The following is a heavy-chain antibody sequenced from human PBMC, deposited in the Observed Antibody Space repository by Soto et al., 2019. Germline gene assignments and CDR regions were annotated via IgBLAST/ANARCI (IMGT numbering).Heavy chain of an antibody. CDR3: ARRDYYTSGSYDSSDAFDI. CDR2: INPNSGGT. V-gene: IGHV1-2*02. D-gene: IGHD3-10*01. Sequence: ASVKVSCKASGYTFTGYYMHWVRQAPGQGLEWMGWINPNSGGTNYAQKFQDRVTLTRDTSLSTAYMELRSLRSDDTAVYYCARRDYYTSGSYDSSDAFDIWGQGTMVTVSS. CDR1: GYTFTGYY. J-gene: IGHJ3*02.